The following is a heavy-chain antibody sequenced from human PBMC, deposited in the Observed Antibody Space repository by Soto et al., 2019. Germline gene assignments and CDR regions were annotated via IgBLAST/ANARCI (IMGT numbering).Heavy chain of an antibody. CDR3: ARDKGRSPLDY. V-gene: IGHV3-48*01. J-gene: IGHJ4*02. CDR1: GFNFSSYS. Sequence: GGSMRLSCAAAGFNFSSYSRNWVRKTPGKGLEWVSYISSSSSTIYYADSVKGRFTISRDNAKNSLYLQMNSLRAEDTAVYYCARDKGRSPLDYWGQGTLVTVSS. D-gene: IGHD2-15*01. CDR2: ISSSSSTI.